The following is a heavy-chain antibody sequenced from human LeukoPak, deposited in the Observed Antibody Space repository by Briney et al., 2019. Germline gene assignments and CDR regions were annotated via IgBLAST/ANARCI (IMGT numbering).Heavy chain of an antibody. CDR3: AKVRDGRSTGGTYYYYMDV. CDR2: ISGSGGST. Sequence: GGSLRLSCAASGFTFSSYAMSWVRQAPGKGLEWVSGISGSGGSTYYADSVKGRFTISRDNSKNTLYLRMNSLRVEDTAVFYCAKVRDGRSTGGTYYYYMDVWGKGTTVTVSS. D-gene: IGHD1-26*01. J-gene: IGHJ6*03. V-gene: IGHV3-23*01. CDR1: GFTFSSYA.